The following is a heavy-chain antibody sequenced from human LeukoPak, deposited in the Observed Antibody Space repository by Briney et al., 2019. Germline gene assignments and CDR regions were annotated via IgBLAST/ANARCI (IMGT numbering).Heavy chain of an antibody. V-gene: IGHV3-30*03. CDR3: VSFYETY. CDR1: GFIFSTYG. J-gene: IGHJ4*02. Sequence: GGSLRLSCAAPGFIFSTYGIHWVRQAPGKGLEWVAVISNDGSNKYYADSVKGRFTISKDNAKNTVYLQMNSLRAEDTAVYYCVSFYETYWGRGTLVTVSS. D-gene: IGHD2/OR15-2a*01. CDR2: ISNDGSNK.